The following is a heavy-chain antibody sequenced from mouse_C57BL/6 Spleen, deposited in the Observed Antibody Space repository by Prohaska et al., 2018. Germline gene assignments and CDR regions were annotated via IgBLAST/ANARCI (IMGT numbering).Heavy chain of an antibody. V-gene: IGHV1-5*01. CDR3: TRLEGSFYDYDWYFDV. CDR1: GYTFTSSW. D-gene: IGHD2-4*01. Sequence: EVQLQQSGTVLARPGASVKMSCKTSGYTFTSSWMHWVKQRPGPGLEWIGAIYPGNRDTSCNQKFKGKAKLTAVTSASTADMERSSLTNEDSVVYYCTRLEGSFYDYDWYFDVLGTGTTVTVST. CDR2: IYPGNRDT. J-gene: IGHJ1*03.